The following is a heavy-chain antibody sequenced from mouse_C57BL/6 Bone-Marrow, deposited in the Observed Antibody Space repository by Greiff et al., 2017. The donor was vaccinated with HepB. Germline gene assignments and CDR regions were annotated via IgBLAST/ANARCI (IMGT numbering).Heavy chain of an antibody. Sequence: QVQLKESGAELVKPGASVKLSCKASGYTFTSYWMHWVKQRPGQGLEWIGMIHPNSGSTNYNEKFKSKATLTVDKSSSTAYMQLSSLTSEDSAVYYCARPKPLYYYAMDYWGQGTSVTVSS. V-gene: IGHV1-64*01. D-gene: IGHD1-3*01. CDR2: IHPNSGST. CDR3: ARPKPLYYYAMDY. CDR1: GYTFTSYW. J-gene: IGHJ4*01.